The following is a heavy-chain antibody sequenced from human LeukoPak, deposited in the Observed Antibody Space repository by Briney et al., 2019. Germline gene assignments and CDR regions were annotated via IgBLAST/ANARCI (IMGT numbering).Heavy chain of an antibody. D-gene: IGHD3-3*01. J-gene: IGHJ6*02. CDR3: AKAGYDCWSGPGGYYYGMDV. CDR2: ISGSGGST. V-gene: IGHV3-23*01. Sequence: GASLRLSCAASGFTFSSYAMSWVRQAPGKGLEWVSAISGSGGSTYYADSVKGRFTISRDNSKNTLYLQMNSLRAEDTAVYYCAKAGYDCWSGPGGYYYGMDVWGQGTTVTVSS. CDR1: GFTFSSYA.